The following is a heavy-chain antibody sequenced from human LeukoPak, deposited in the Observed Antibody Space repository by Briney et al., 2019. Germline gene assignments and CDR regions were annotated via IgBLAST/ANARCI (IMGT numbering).Heavy chain of an antibody. J-gene: IGHJ6*03. Sequence: PGGSLRLSCAASGFTFSSYWMSWVRQAPGKGLEWVANIKQDGSEKYYVDSVKGRFTISRDNAKNSLYLQMNSLRAEDTTVYYCARSIAARNFYYYYYMDVWGKGTTVTVSS. V-gene: IGHV3-7*01. D-gene: IGHD6-6*01. CDR3: ARSIAARNFYYYYYMDV. CDR2: IKQDGSEK. CDR1: GFTFSSYW.